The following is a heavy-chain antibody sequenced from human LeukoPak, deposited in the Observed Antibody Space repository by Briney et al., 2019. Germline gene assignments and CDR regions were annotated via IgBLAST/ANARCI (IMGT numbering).Heavy chain of an antibody. V-gene: IGHV3-9*01. CDR3: ARSNGHPSSWDMDV. CDR1: GFTFHDYG. CDR2: ISYNSGRI. D-gene: IGHD6-13*01. J-gene: IGHJ3*01. Sequence: GGSLRLSCAASGFTFHDYGMHWVRLAPGKGLEWVSGISYNSGRIGYADSVKGRFTISRDNAKNSLYLQMNSLRADDTGVYYCARSNGHPSSWDMDVWGQGTMVTVSS.